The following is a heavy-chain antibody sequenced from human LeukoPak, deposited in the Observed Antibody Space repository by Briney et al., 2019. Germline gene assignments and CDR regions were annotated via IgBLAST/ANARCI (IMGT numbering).Heavy chain of an antibody. CDR1: GFTFSSYS. D-gene: IGHD3-10*01. J-gene: IGHJ4*02. Sequence: GGSLRLSCAASGFTFSSYSMNWVRQAPGKGLVWVSHINSDGSTTRYADSAKGRFTISRDNAKNTLYLQMNSLRAEGTAVYYCARDLSTSGTYHTRFDYWGQGTLVTVSS. V-gene: IGHV3-74*01. CDR3: ARDLSTSGTYHTRFDY. CDR2: INSDGSTT.